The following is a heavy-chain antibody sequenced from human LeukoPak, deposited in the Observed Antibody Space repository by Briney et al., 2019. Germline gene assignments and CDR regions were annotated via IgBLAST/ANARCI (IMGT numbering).Heavy chain of an antibody. CDR1: GGSISSYY. J-gene: IGHJ4*02. D-gene: IGHD3-3*01. CDR3: ARIDFWSGYYWDY. Sequence: SETLSLTCTVSGGSISSYYWSWIRQPPGKGLEWIGYIYYSGSTNYNPSLKSRVTISVDTSKNQFSLKLSSVTAADTAVYYCARIDFWSGYYWDYWGQGTLVTVSS. V-gene: IGHV4-59*01. CDR2: IYYSGST.